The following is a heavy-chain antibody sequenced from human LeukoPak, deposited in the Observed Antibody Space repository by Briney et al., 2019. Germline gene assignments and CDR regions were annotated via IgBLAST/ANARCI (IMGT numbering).Heavy chain of an antibody. D-gene: IGHD3-10*01. J-gene: IGHJ5*02. CDR2: IYYSGST. CDR1: GGSISSYY. Sequence: SETLSLTCTVSGGSISSYYWSWIRQPPGKGLEWIGYIYYSGSTNYNPSLKSRVTISVDTSKNQFSLKLSSVTAADTAVYYCARHGGWFGELLWPPNWFDPWGQGTLVTVSS. CDR3: ARHGGWFGELLWPPNWFDP. V-gene: IGHV4-59*08.